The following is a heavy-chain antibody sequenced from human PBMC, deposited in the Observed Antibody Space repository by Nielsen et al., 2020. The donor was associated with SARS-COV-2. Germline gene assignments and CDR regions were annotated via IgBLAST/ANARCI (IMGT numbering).Heavy chain of an antibody. J-gene: IGHJ5*01. CDR1: GFTFSHYF. CDR3: AKDLFSGAFSPYDS. CDR2: ISGSGENT. V-gene: IGHV3-23*01. D-gene: IGHD1-26*01. Sequence: GESLKISCAASGFTFSHYFMNWVRQTPGKGLEWVSGISGSGENTKYADSAKGRFTVSRDNSKNTIYLQMESLRVEDTAVYFCAKDLFSGAFSPYDSWGQGTPVTVSS.